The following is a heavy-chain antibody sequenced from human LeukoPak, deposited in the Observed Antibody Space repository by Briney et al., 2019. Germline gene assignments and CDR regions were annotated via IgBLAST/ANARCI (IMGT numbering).Heavy chain of an antibody. Sequence: SETLSLTCTVSGVSISSSSYYWGWIRQPPGKGLEWIGSIYYSGSTYYNPSLKRRVTISVDTSKNQFSLKLISVTAAAPAVYSCARAATVSIGAFQHWGQGPVVTVSS. V-gene: IGHV4-39*07. J-gene: IGHJ1*01. CDR2: IYYSGST. D-gene: IGHD4-17*01. CDR1: GVSISSSSYY. CDR3: ARAATVSIGAFQH.